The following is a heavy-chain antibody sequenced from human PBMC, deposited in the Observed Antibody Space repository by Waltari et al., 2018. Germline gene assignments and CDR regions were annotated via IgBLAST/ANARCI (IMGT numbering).Heavy chain of an antibody. Sequence: EEQLVESGGGLVQPGASLRLSCAVSGFTFSSYWMNWVRHAPGKGPLWVSRISSDASDTTYADSVKGRFTISRDNAKNTLYLQMNRLRAEDTAVYFCARVSRRTYRSPVPGRHYYYGMDVWGQGTTVTVSS. CDR2: ISSDASDT. D-gene: IGHD1-1*01. CDR3: ARVSRRTYRSPVPGRHYYYGMDV. J-gene: IGHJ6*02. CDR1: GFTFSSYW. V-gene: IGHV3-74*03.